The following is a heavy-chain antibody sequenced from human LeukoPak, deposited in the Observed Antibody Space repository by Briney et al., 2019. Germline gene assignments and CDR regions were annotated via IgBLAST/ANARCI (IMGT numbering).Heavy chain of an antibody. CDR2: INADGRDT. Sequence: GGSLRLSCAASDFTFSGYWMNWVRQAPGKGLEWVANINADGRDTCYVHSVRGRFTISRDNTDNSLYLQMNSLRGDDAAVYFCARGVNSAIDWWGQGTLVTVSS. D-gene: IGHD3-10*01. J-gene: IGHJ4*02. CDR1: DFTFSGYW. V-gene: IGHV3-7*01. CDR3: ARGVNSAIDW.